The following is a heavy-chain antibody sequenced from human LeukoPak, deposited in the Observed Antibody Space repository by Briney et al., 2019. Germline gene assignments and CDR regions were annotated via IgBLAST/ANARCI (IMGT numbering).Heavy chain of an antibody. V-gene: IGHV4-59*01. Sequence: SETLSLTCTVSGCTISTYYWSWLRQAPGKGLEWVGYIYYTGSTNYNPSLKSRVTISIDTSNNQSSLRLSSVTAADTAVYYCAREDSTTYYDWFDSWGQGTLVTVSS. CDR1: GCTISTYY. CDR2: IYYTGST. CDR3: AREDSTTYYDWFDS. D-gene: IGHD2-2*01. J-gene: IGHJ5*01.